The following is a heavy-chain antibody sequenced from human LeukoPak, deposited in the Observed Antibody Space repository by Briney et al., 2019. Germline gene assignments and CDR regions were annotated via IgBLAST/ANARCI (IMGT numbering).Heavy chain of an antibody. CDR2: IWYDGSNK. D-gene: IGHD1-26*01. V-gene: IGHV3-33*06. J-gene: IGHJ4*02. Sequence: GGSLRLSCVASGFTFNTYGMNWVRLVPGKGLEWVAVIWYDGSNKYYADSVKGRFTISRDNSKNTLYLQMDSLTDDDTAVYYCAKKWGVGTTTLDYFDYWGQGTLVTVSS. CDR1: GFTFNTYG. CDR3: AKKWGVGTTTLDYFDY.